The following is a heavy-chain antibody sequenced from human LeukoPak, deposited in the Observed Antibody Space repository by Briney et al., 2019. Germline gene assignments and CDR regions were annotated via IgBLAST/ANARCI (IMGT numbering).Heavy chain of an antibody. Sequence: GASVKVSCKASGYTFTSYYMHWVRQAPGQGLEWMGIINPSGGSTSYAQKFQGRVTKTRDMSTSTVYMELSSLRSKDTAVYYCARDSIAVPGTDVFDYWGQGTLVTVSS. J-gene: IGHJ4*02. CDR3: ARDSIAVPGTDVFDY. CDR2: INPSGGST. V-gene: IGHV1-46*01. D-gene: IGHD6-19*01. CDR1: GYTFTSYY.